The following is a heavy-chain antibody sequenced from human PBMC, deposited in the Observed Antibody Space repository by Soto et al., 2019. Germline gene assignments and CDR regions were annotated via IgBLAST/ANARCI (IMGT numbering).Heavy chain of an antibody. CDR1: GGSISSSSYY. CDR2: IYYSGST. J-gene: IGHJ4*02. Sequence: SETLSLTCTVSGGSISSSSYYWGWIRQPPGKGLEWIGSIYYSGSTYYNPSLKSRVTISVDTSKNQFSLKLSSVTAADTAVYYGARHPTIAVARVFYYWGQGTLVTVSS. D-gene: IGHD6-19*01. V-gene: IGHV4-39*01. CDR3: ARHPTIAVARVFYY.